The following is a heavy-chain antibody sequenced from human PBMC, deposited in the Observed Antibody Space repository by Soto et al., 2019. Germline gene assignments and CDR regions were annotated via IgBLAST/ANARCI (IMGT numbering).Heavy chain of an antibody. Sequence: PSETLSLTCTVSGGSISSGGYYWSWIRQHPGKGLEWIGYIYYSGSTYYNPSLKSRVTISVDTSKNQFSLKLSPVTAADTAVYYCARVTTATQSYYYYYGMDVWGQGTTVTVSS. D-gene: IGHD4-4*01. V-gene: IGHV4-31*03. CDR1: GGSISSGGYY. CDR2: IYYSGST. J-gene: IGHJ6*02. CDR3: ARVTTATQSYYYYYGMDV.